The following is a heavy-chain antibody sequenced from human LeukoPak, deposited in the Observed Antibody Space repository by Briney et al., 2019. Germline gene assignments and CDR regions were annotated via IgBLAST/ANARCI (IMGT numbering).Heavy chain of an antibody. CDR3: ARGASTVVTPGRNWFDP. V-gene: IGHV1-2*04. J-gene: IGHJ5*02. CDR1: GYTFTGYY. Sequence: ASVKVSCKASGYTFTGYYMHWVRQAPGQGLEWMRWINPNSGGTNYAQKFQGWVTMTRDTSISTAYMELSRLRSDDTAVYYCARGASTVVTPGRNWFDPWGQGTLVTVSS. CDR2: INPNSGGT. D-gene: IGHD4-23*01.